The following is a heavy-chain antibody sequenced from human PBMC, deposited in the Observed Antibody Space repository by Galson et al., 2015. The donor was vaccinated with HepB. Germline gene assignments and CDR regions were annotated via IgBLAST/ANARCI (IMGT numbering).Heavy chain of an antibody. CDR3: ARDSRVHSSSWHIRYYFDY. D-gene: IGHD6-13*01. CDR1: GFTFSSYA. Sequence: SLRLSCAASGFTFSSYAMHWVRQAPGKGLEWVAVISYDGSNKYYADSVKGRFTISRDNSKDTLYLQMNSLRAEDTAVYYCARDSRVHSSSWHIRYYFDYWGQGTLVTVSS. J-gene: IGHJ4*02. CDR2: ISYDGSNK. V-gene: IGHV3-30-3*01.